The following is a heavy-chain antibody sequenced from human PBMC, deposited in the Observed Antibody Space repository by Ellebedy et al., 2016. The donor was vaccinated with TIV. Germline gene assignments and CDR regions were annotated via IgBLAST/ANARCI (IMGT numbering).Heavy chain of an antibody. CDR2: ISSSSSYI. CDR3: ARVGRELRTGYYYGMDV. CDR1: GFTVSSNY. J-gene: IGHJ6*02. Sequence: GESLKISXAASGFTVSSNYMSWVRQAPGKGLEWVSSISSSSSYIYYADSVKGRFTISRDNAKNSLYLQMNSLRAEDTAVYYCARVGRELRTGYYYGMDVWGQGTTVTVSS. D-gene: IGHD3-10*01. V-gene: IGHV3-21*01.